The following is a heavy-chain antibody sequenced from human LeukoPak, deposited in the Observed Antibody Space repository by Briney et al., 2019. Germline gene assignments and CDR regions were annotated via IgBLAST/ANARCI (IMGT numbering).Heavy chain of an antibody. J-gene: IGHJ6*03. D-gene: IGHD3-22*01. CDR1: GFTFSSAW. CDR2: IKSDGTT. V-gene: IGHV3-74*01. CDR3: AREGYDSSGYSYYYYYMDV. Sequence: GGSLRLSCAASGFTFSSAWMHWVRQTPGKGLVWVSRIKSDGTTNYADSVKGRFTISRDNAKNSLYLQMNSLRAEDTALYYCAREGYDSSGYSYYYYYMDVWGTGTTVTVSS.